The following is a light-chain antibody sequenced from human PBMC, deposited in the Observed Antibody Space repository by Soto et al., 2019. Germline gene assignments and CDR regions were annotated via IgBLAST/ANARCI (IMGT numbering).Light chain of an antibody. CDR1: QSISSY. Sequence: DIQMTQSPSSLSASVGDRVTITCRASQSISSYLNWYQQKPGKAPKLLIYAGSSLQSGVPSRFSGSGSGTDFTLTISSLQPEDFATYYCQQYSVYWTFGQGTKVEIK. V-gene: IGKV1-39*01. CDR3: QQYSVYWT. CDR2: AGS. J-gene: IGKJ1*01.